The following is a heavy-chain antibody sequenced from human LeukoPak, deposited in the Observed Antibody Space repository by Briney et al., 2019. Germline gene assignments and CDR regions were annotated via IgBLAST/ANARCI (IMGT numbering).Heavy chain of an antibody. CDR2: ISSNGGST. V-gene: IGHV3-64*01. Sequence: PGGSLRLSCAASGFTFSSYAMHWVRQAPGKGLEYVSAISSNGGSTYYANSVKGRFTISRDNSKNTLYLQMGSLRAEDMAVYYCARDVTPKGAFDYWGQGTLVTVSS. J-gene: IGHJ4*02. CDR1: GFTFSSYA. CDR3: ARDVTPKGAFDY. D-gene: IGHD2-21*02.